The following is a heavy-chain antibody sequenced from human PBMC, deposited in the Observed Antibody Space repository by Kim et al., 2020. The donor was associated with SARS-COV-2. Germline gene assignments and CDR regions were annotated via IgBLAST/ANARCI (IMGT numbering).Heavy chain of an antibody. Sequence: GGSLRLSCAASGFTFSYAWMSWVRQAPGKGLECVGRIKSQTDGGTTDYAAPVKGRFSISRDDSKNTLYLQMNSLKTEDTAVYYCTRYSSGWSWGQGTMVT. CDR1: GFTFSYAW. D-gene: IGHD6-19*01. CDR3: TRYSSGWS. J-gene: IGHJ3*01. CDR2: IKSQTDGGTT. V-gene: IGHV3-15*01.